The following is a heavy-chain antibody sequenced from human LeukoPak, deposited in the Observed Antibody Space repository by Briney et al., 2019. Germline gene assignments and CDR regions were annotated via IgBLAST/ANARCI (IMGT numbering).Heavy chain of an antibody. Sequence: GASVKVSCKASGYTLTAFDIGWVRQAPGQGLEWMGGINAYNGATSYAQKFQGRVTLTTDTSATTAYMELSSLAYDDPTVYYCANQLMVWGETFYYDYFRELWGKGTRVIVFS. CDR3: ANQLMVWGETFYYDYFREL. J-gene: IGHJ6*03. CDR2: INAYNGAT. CDR1: GYTLTAFD. D-gene: IGHD3-16*01. V-gene: IGHV1-18*01.